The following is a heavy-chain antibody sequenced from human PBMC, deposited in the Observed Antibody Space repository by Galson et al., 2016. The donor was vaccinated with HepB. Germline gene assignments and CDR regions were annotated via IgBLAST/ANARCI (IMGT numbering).Heavy chain of an antibody. CDR1: GASVSSYY. D-gene: IGHD6-13*01. V-gene: IGHV4-59*02. J-gene: IGHJ5*02. CDR2: IYYSGST. Sequence: SESLSLTCPVSGASVSSYYWSWIRQPPGKGLEWIGYIYYSGSTNYNPSLKSRVTISGDTSKNQFSLKLSSVTAADTAVYYCAREGSSSWYNWFDPWGQGTLVTVSS. CDR3: AREGSSSWYNWFDP.